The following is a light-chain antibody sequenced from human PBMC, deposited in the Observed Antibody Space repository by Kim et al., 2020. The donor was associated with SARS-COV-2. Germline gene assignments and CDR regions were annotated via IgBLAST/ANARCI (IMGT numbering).Light chain of an antibody. CDR1: HIGSKN. CDR2: KNN. CDR3: QVWDSSTVV. V-gene: IGLV3-9*01. Sequence: SYELTQPLSVSVALGQTARITCGGNHIGSKNVHWYQQKPDQAPVLVIYKNNNRPSGIPERFSGSNSGNTATLTISRAQAGDEADYYCQVWDSSTVVFGGG. J-gene: IGLJ2*01.